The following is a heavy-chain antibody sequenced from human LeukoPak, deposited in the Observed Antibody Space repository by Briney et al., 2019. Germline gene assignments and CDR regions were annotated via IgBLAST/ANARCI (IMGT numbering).Heavy chain of an antibody. D-gene: IGHD3-10*01. CDR3: AKNWDYYGTYYYGMDV. CDR1: GFSFSSDA. V-gene: IGHV3-23*01. J-gene: IGHJ6*02. CDR2: ISGSGGST. Sequence: RGSLRVSCAPSGFSFSSDAMRWVRQGPRKGLEWVSAISGSGGSTYCADSVKGRFTISRDNSKNTVYLQMNSQRAEDTAVYYCAKNWDYYGTYYYGMDVWGQGTTVTVSS.